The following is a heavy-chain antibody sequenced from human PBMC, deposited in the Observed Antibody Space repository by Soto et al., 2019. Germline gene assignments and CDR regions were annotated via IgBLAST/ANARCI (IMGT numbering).Heavy chain of an antibody. Sequence: EVHLLESGGGLVQPGGSLRLSCAGSGFTFNTYAMTWVRQAPGKGLEWVSMISDSVSTYYSGSVRGRFTISRDNSKSTLYLQMNSLRADDTAIYYCAKHWGTPAPDDYWGQGTLVTVSS. J-gene: IGHJ4*02. V-gene: IGHV3-23*01. D-gene: IGHD6-13*01. CDR3: AKHWGTPAPDDY. CDR1: GFTFNTYA. CDR2: ISDSVST.